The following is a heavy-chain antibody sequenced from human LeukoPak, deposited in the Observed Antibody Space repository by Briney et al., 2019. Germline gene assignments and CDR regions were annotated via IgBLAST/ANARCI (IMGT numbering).Heavy chain of an antibody. CDR2: IRSNTAYGVTA. D-gene: IGHD5-12*01. CDR1: GFTFADHA. Sequence: GGSLRLSCTASGFTFADHAMSWVRQAPGKGLEGVGFIRSNTAYGVTAEYAASVQGRFTISRDDSKSIAYLQMNSLKTEDTAVYYCTRYSGYSDYWGQGTLVTVSS. V-gene: IGHV3-49*04. J-gene: IGHJ4*02. CDR3: TRYSGYSDY.